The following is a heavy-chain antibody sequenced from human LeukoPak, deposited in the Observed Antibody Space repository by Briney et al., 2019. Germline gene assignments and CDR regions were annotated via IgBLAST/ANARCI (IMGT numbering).Heavy chain of an antibody. J-gene: IGHJ4*02. CDR2: LSSDGRSK. D-gene: IGHD3-22*01. V-gene: IGHV3-30*04. Sequence: GRSLRLSCTASGFTFNTYTMHWVRQAPGKGLEWVAVLSSDGRSKNYADSVKGRFTISRDTAKNSVYLQMNSLRVEDTAVYYCATRPSDFSDYFVIWGQGTPVTVSS. CDR1: GFTFNTYT. CDR3: ATRPSDFSDYFVI.